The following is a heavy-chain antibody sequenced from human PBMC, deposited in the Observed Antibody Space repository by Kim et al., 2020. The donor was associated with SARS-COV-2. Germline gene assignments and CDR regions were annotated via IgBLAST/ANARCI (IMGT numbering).Heavy chain of an antibody. V-gene: IGHV3-23*01. Sequence: GGSLRLSCAASGFTFSSYAMSWVRQAPGKGLEWVSAIIGSGGSTYYADSVKRRFTISRDNSKNTLYLPMISLRAEDTGVYFCAKQFVSSWYSFFHYWVQG. CDR1: GFTFSSYA. D-gene: IGHD6-13*01. CDR3: AKQFVSSWYSFFHY. CDR2: IIGSGGST. J-gene: IGHJ4*02.